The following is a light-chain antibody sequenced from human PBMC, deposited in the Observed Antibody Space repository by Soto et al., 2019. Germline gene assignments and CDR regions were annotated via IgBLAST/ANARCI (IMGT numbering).Light chain of an antibody. CDR3: SSYTTSNSHVV. Sequence: QSALTQPASVSGSPGQSITISCTGTSSDVGGYNYVSWYQQHPGKAPKLMIYEVTNRPSGVSNRFSGSKSGNTASLTTSGLQAEDEADYHCSSYTTSNSHVVFGGGTKLTVL. J-gene: IGLJ2*01. V-gene: IGLV2-14*01. CDR2: EVT. CDR1: SSDVGGYNY.